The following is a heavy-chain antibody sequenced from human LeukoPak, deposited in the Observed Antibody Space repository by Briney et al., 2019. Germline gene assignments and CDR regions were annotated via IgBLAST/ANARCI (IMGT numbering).Heavy chain of an antibody. D-gene: IGHD5-24*01. J-gene: IGHJ4*02. CDR3: ARGVIDGYIPAADY. CDR2: ITSSSRTI. Sequence: PGGSLRLSCVASGFTFSSYSLNWVRQAPGKGLEWISYITSSSRTIYYADSVKGRFTISRDNAKNSLYLQMNSLRHEDTAVYYCARGVIDGYIPAADYWGQGTLDTVSS. CDR1: GFTFSSYS. V-gene: IGHV3-48*02.